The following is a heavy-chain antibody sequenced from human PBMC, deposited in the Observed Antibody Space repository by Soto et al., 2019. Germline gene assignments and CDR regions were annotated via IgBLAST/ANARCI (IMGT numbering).Heavy chain of an antibody. CDR3: ARDARIAVAGGAFDI. J-gene: IGHJ3*02. V-gene: IGHV3-21*01. CDR2: ISSSSSYI. Sequence: GALRLSCAASGFTFSSYSMNWVRQAPGKGLEWVSSISSSSSYIYYADSVKGRFTISRDNAKNSLYLQMNSLRAEDTAVYYCARDARIAVAGGAFDIWGQGTMVTVSS. D-gene: IGHD6-19*01. CDR1: GFTFSSYS.